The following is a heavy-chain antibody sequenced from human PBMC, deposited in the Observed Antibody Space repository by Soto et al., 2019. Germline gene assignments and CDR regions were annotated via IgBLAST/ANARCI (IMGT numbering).Heavy chain of an antibody. CDR2: IHHTGST. Sequence: QLQLQESGPGLVKPSETLSLTCSVSGRSISEINSYWGWIRQTPGEGLEWIGTIHHTGSTYYNPSLKSRVIISLDTSKNQFSPKLSSVTAADTALYYCARPEGGYGSGYSWFDPWGQGTRVTVSS. CDR3: ARPEGGYGSGYSWFDP. V-gene: IGHV4-39*01. D-gene: IGHD5-12*01. CDR1: GRSISEINSY. J-gene: IGHJ5*02.